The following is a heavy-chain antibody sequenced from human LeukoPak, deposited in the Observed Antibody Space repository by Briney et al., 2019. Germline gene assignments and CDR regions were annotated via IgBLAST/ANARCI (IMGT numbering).Heavy chain of an antibody. CDR3: ARGGDIVATKAYFDY. Sequence: GGSLRLSCAASGFTFSSYAMHWVRQAPGKGLEWVAVISYDGSNKYYADSVKGRFTISRDNSKNTLYLQMNSLRAEDTAVYYCARGGDIVATKAYFDYWGQGTLVTVSS. CDR2: ISYDGSNK. CDR1: GFTFSSYA. V-gene: IGHV3-30-3*01. J-gene: IGHJ4*02. D-gene: IGHD5-12*01.